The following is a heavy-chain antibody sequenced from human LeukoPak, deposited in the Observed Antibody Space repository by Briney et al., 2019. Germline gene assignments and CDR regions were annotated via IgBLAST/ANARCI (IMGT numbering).Heavy chain of an antibody. D-gene: IGHD6-13*01. J-gene: IGHJ6*02. CDR3: ARGLRIAAAGNRVMGEYYYYYYGMDV. V-gene: IGHV4-34*01. Sequence: KSSETLSLTCAVYGGSFSGYYWSWIRQPPGKGLEWIGEINHSGSTNYNPSLKSRVTISVDTSKNQFSLKLSSVTAADTAVYYCARGLRIAAAGNRVMGEYYYYYYGMDVWGQGTTVTVSS. CDR1: GGSFSGYY. CDR2: INHSGST.